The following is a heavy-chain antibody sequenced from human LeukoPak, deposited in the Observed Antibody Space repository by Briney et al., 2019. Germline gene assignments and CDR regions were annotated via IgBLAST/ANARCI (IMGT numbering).Heavy chain of an antibody. V-gene: IGHV1-18*01. CDR3: ARDYCSSTSCYTGGFDY. J-gene: IGHJ4*02. CDR1: GYTFTSYG. D-gene: IGHD2-2*02. Sequence: GASVNLSCKASGYTFTSYGISWVRQPPGQGHELMGWISAYNGNTNYAQKLQGRVTMTTDTSTSTAYMELRSLRSDDTAVYYCARDYCSSTSCYTGGFDYWGQGTLVTVSS. CDR2: ISAYNGNT.